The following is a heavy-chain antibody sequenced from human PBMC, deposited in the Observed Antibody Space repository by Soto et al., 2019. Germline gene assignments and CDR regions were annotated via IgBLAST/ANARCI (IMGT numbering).Heavy chain of an antibody. CDR2: ISSSGSTI. D-gene: IGHD2-15*01. Sequence: GGSLRLSCAASGFTFSSYEMNWVRQAPGKGLEWVSYISSSGSTIYYADSVKGRFTISRDNAKNSLYLQMNSLRAEDTAVYYCAHVAANPFTASYGMDVWGQGTTVTVSS. J-gene: IGHJ6*02. CDR3: AHVAANPFTASYGMDV. CDR1: GFTFSSYE. V-gene: IGHV3-48*03.